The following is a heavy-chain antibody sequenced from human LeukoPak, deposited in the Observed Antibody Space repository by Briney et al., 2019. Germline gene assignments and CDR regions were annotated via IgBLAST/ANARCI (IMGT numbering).Heavy chain of an antibody. Sequence: PSETLSLTCAVSGGSISSSNWWSWVRQPPGKGLEWIGEIYHSGSTNYNPSLKSRVTISVDKSKNQFSLKLSSVTAADTAVYYCARHKYYYDSSGYRLFDYWGQGTLVTVSS. CDR3: ARHKYYYDSSGYRLFDY. D-gene: IGHD3-22*01. CDR2: IYHSGST. CDR1: GGSISSSNW. J-gene: IGHJ4*02. V-gene: IGHV4-4*02.